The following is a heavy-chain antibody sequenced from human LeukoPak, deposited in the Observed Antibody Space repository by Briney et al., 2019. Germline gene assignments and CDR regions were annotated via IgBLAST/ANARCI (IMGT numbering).Heavy chain of an antibody. V-gene: IGHV4-34*01. Sequence: SETLSLTCAVYGGSFSGYYWSWIRQPPGKGLEWIGEINHSGSTNYNPSLKSRVTISVDTSKNQFSLKLSSVTAADTAVYYCARAQVDSFDYWGQGTLVTVSS. CDR2: INHSGST. CDR1: GGSFSGYY. D-gene: IGHD5-12*01. CDR3: ARAQVDSFDY. J-gene: IGHJ4*02.